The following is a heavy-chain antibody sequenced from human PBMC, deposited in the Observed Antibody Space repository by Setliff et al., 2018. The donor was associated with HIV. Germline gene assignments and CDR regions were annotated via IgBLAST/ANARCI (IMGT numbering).Heavy chain of an antibody. J-gene: IGHJ5*02. V-gene: IGHV4-4*07. D-gene: IGHD3-10*01. Sequence: SETLSLTCSVSGASLQSYYWSWIRQPAGKGLQWIGRIYYVGWSKYNPSLEDLVTMSVDTSNNQFSLSPRSVTAADTAIYYCARSIHGGGSEPFDTWGQGILVTVSS. CDR1: GASLQSYY. CDR2: IYYVGWS. CDR3: ARSIHGGGSEPFDT.